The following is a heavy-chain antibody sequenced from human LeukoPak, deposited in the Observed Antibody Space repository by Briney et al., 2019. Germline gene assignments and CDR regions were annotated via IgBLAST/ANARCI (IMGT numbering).Heavy chain of an antibody. Sequence: GGSLSLSCAASGFTFSSYSMNWVRQAPGKGLEWVSSISSSSSYIYYADSVKGRFTISRDNAKNSLYLQMNSLRAEDTAVYYCARVGEKYCSGGSCSSDFDYWGQGPLVTVSS. CDR3: ARVGEKYCSGGSCSSDFDY. D-gene: IGHD2-15*01. CDR2: ISSSSSYI. J-gene: IGHJ4*02. V-gene: IGHV3-21*01. CDR1: GFTFSSYS.